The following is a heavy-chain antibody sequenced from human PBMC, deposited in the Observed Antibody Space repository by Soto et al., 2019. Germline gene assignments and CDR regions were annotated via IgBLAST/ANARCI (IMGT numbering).Heavy chain of an antibody. V-gene: IGHV4-59*08. J-gene: IGHJ6*03. CDR2: IYYSGST. Sequence: SETLSLTCTVSGGSISSYYWSWIRQPPGKGLEWIGYIYYSGSTNYNPSLKSRVTISVDTSKNQSSLKLSSVTAADTAVYYCARHGSYYYYIDVWGKGTTVTVSS. CDR1: GGSISSYY. D-gene: IGHD1-1*01. CDR3: ARHGSYYYYIDV.